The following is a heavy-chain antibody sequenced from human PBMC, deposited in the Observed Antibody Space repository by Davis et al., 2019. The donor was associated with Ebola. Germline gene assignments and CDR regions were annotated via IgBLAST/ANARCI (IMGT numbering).Heavy chain of an antibody. CDR2: IRSKAYGGTT. J-gene: IGHJ6*02. V-gene: IGHV3-49*04. CDR1: GFTFGDYA. Sequence: SLRLSCTASGFTFGDYAMSWVRQAPGKGLEWVGFIRSKAYGGTTEYAASVKGRFTISRDDSKSIAYLQMNSLKTEDTAVYYCTRDLNYYYGMDVWGQGTTVTVSS. CDR3: TRDLNYYYGMDV.